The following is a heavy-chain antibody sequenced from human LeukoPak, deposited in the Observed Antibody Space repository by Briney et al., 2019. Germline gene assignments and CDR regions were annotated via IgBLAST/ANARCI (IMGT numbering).Heavy chain of an antibody. CDR3: ARDGPTAAPFDY. Sequence: ASVKVSCRASGYRFTSYDMHWVRQAPGQGLEWMGIINPSGGSTSYAQRFQGRVAMTRDTSTTTVYMEVNSLTSEDAAVYFCARDGPTAAPFDYWGQGTLVTVSS. J-gene: IGHJ4*02. CDR2: INPSGGST. V-gene: IGHV1-46*01. D-gene: IGHD2-2*01. CDR1: GYRFTSYD.